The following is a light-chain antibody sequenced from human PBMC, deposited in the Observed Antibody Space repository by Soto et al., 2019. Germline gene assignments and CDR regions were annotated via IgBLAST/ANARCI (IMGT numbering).Light chain of an antibody. Sequence: DIVMTQSPLSLPVTPGEPASISCRSSQSLLHSNGYNYLDWYLQKPGQSPQLLIYLGSNRASGVPARCSGSGSGTYFTLKISRVEAEDVGVDYCMQALLPLTFGGGTKVEIK. V-gene: IGKV2-28*01. CDR3: MQALLPLT. CDR1: QSLLHSNGYNY. CDR2: LGS. J-gene: IGKJ4*01.